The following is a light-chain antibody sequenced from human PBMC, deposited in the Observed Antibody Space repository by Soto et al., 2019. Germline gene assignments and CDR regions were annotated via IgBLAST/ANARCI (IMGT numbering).Light chain of an antibody. Sequence: EVVMTQSPYTPSVSPGERATLSCRASQSITEKVVWHQQKSGQAPRLLIYGAFTRAAGVPARFSGSGSGTEFTLTISSLQSEDSAVYFCQQYANWPKTFGQGTKVDIK. CDR2: GAF. J-gene: IGKJ1*01. V-gene: IGKV3-15*01. CDR1: QSITEK. CDR3: QQYANWPKT.